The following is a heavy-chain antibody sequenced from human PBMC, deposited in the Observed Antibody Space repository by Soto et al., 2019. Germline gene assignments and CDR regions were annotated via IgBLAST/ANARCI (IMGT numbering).Heavy chain of an antibody. CDR1: GFTFSNYA. CDR3: AYGDEPTELDY. CDR2: ISGSGGST. Sequence: GGSLRLSCAASGFTFSNYAMSWVRQAPGKGLEWVSAISGSGGSTYYADSVKGRFTISRDNPKNTLYLQMNSLRAEDTAVYYCAYGDEPTELDYWGQGTLVTVSS. J-gene: IGHJ4*02. V-gene: IGHV3-23*01. D-gene: IGHD4-17*01.